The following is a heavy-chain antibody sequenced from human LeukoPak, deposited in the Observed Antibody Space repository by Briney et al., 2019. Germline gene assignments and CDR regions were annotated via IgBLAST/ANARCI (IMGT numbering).Heavy chain of an antibody. Sequence: SETLSLTCAVSGYSITNDYYWGCIRQPPGKGLEWIGNTHHSGSSYYNPSLKSRVTMSVDTSKNQFSLNLSSVTAAGTAVYYCVRLGDNLSFDYWGQGTLVTVSS. CDR1: GYSITNDYY. CDR3: VRLGDNLSFDY. V-gene: IGHV4-38-2*01. J-gene: IGHJ4*02. CDR2: THHSGSS. D-gene: IGHD4/OR15-4a*01.